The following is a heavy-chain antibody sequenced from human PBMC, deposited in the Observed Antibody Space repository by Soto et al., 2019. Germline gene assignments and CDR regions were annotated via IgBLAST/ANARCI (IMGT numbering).Heavy chain of an antibody. V-gene: IGHV4-4*07. D-gene: IGHD6-6*01. J-gene: IGHJ5*02. CDR2: IYTSGST. Sequence: QVQLQESGPGLVKPSETLSLTCTVSGGSISSYYWSWIRQPAGKGLEWIGRIYTSGSTNYNPSLKSRVPMSVDTSKNQFSLKLSSVTAADTAVYYCARGIAARPDVWFDPWGQGTLVTVSS. CDR1: GGSISSYY. CDR3: ARGIAARPDVWFDP.